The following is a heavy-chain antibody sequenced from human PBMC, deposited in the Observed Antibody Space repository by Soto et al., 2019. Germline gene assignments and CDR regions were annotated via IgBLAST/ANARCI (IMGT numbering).Heavy chain of an antibody. D-gene: IGHD5-12*01. CDR2: IYFSGST. J-gene: IGHJ4*02. V-gene: IGHV4-28*01. CDR1: GYSISSSNW. Sequence: SETLSLTCAVSGYSISSSNWWGWIRQPPGKGLEWIGYIYFSGSTYYNPSLKSRVTMSVDTSKNQFSLKLSSVTAVDTAVYYCARRLDLAGSGYYYFDYWGQGTLVTVSS. CDR3: ARRLDLAGSGYYYFDY.